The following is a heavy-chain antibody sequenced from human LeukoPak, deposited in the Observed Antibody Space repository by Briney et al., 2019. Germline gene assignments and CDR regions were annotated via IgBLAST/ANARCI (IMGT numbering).Heavy chain of an antibody. CDR1: GYTFTSYG. J-gene: IGHJ6*03. D-gene: IGHD6-19*01. CDR3: ARGYSSGWYHYYYYYMDV. V-gene: IGHV1-18*01. Sequence: GASVTVSCKASGYTFTSYGISWVRQAPGQGLEWMGWISAYNGNTNYAQKLQGRVTMTTDTSTSTAYMELRSLRSDDTAVYYCARGYSSGWYHYYYYYMDVWGKGTTVTVSS. CDR2: ISAYNGNT.